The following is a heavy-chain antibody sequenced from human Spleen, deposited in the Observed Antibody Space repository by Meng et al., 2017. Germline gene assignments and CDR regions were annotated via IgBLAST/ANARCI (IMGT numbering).Heavy chain of an antibody. D-gene: IGHD6-19*01. V-gene: IGHV3-23*01. CDR3: AKGGRYSSGYDS. CDR2: ISDTGGRT. Sequence: EVQRLGSGGGLVQRGGSLGLSCAASGFTFSIYAMTWVRQAPGKGLEWVSAISDTGGRTYYADSVKDRFTISRDNSKSTLFLQMNSLRAEDTAVYYCAKGGRYSSGYDSWGQGTLVTVSS. CDR1: GFTFSIYA. J-gene: IGHJ4*02.